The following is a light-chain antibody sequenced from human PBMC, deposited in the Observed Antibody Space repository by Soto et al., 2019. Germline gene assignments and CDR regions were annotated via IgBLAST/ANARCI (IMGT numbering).Light chain of an antibody. CDR1: SSNIGSAY. V-gene: IGLV1-47*02. Sequence: QSVLTQPPSASGTPGQTVTISCSGSSSNIGSAYIYWYQHLPGTAPKLLIYANNQRPSGVPDRFSGSKSGTSASLAISGLRSEDEVDYYCAAFDDSLRAWVFGGGTKLTVL. J-gene: IGLJ3*02. CDR3: AAFDDSLRAWV. CDR2: ANN.